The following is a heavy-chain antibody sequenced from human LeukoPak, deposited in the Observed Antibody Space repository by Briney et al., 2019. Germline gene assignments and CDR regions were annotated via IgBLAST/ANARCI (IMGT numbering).Heavy chain of an antibody. CDR1: GFTFDDYA. J-gene: IGHJ4*02. V-gene: IGHV3-9*01. CDR2: ISWNSGSI. Sequence: GGSLRLSCAASGFTFDDYAMLWVRQAPGKGLEWVSGISWNSGSIGYADSVKGRFTISRDNAKNSLYLQMNSLRAEDTALYYCAKAGITSSSSFDYWGQGTLVTVFS. CDR3: AKAGITSSSSFDY. D-gene: IGHD1-14*01.